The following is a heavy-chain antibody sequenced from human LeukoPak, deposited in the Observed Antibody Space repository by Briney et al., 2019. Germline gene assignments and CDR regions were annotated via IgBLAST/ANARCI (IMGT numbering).Heavy chain of an antibody. CDR3: AKDRGGSTYYFDY. CDR1: GFTFSIYA. D-gene: IGHD1-26*01. V-gene: IGHV3-23*01. CDR2: ISGSGGST. J-gene: IGHJ4*02. Sequence: GRSLRLSCAASGFTFSIYAMNWVRQAPGKGLEWVSGISGSGGSTYYADSVKGRFTISRDNSKNTLYLQMNSLRAEDTAVYYCAKDRGGSTYYFDYWGQGTLVTVSS.